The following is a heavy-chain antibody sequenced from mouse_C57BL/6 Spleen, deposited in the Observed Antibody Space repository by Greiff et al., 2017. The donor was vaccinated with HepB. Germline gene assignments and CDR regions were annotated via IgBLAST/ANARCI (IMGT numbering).Heavy chain of an antibody. CDR2: ISSGSSTI. J-gene: IGHJ2*01. D-gene: IGHD2-3*01. Sequence: EVKLVESGGGLVKPGGSLKLSCAASGFTFSDYGMHWVRQAPEKGLEWVAYISSGSSTIYYADTVKGRFTISRDNAKNTLFLQMTSLRSEDTAMYYCAREPDGYYDFDYWGQGTTLTVSS. V-gene: IGHV5-17*01. CDR3: AREPDGYYDFDY. CDR1: GFTFSDYG.